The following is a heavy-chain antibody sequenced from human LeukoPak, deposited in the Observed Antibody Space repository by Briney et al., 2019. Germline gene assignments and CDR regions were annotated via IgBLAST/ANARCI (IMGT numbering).Heavy chain of an antibody. CDR3: AREAHYYGGFDY. CDR1: GGSLSSYY. V-gene: IGHV4-4*07. D-gene: IGHD3-10*01. J-gene: IGHJ4*02. CDR2: IYTSGGA. Sequence: PSETLSLTCTVSGGSLSSYYWSWIRQPAGKGLEWIGRIYTSGGANYNPSLKSRVTISVDTSKNQFSLKLSSVTAADTAVYYCAREAHYYGGFDYWGQGTLVTVSS.